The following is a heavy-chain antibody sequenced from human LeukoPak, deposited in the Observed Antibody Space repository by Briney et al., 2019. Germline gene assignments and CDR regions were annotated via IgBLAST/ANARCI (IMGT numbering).Heavy chain of an antibody. CDR3: AKMEGQRLYDYCMDV. Sequence: GGSLRLSCEASGFAFSNFAMSWVRQAPGKGLEWVSAMSGSGYYTYYVESVKGRFTISRDNSKNTLYLHMNSLRADETAVYYCAKMEGQRLYDYCMDVWGRGTTVTVSS. CDR2: MSGSGYYT. V-gene: IGHV3-23*01. J-gene: IGHJ6*03. CDR1: GFAFSNFA. D-gene: IGHD3-3*01.